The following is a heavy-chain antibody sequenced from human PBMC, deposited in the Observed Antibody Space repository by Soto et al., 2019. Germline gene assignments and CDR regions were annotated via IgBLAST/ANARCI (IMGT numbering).Heavy chain of an antibody. CDR1: GFTFSNYW. CDR2: IKEDGRER. Sequence: EVQLVESGGGLVQPGGSLRLSCAASGFTFSNYWMSWVRQAPGKGLEWVANIKEDGRERNYVVSVKGRLTISRDNGKNPLYPQLNRLGAQGTGLYYCARAGSEKDLWGQGTLVTVSS. J-gene: IGHJ4*02. D-gene: IGHD3-10*01. CDR3: ARAGSEKDL. V-gene: IGHV3-7*04.